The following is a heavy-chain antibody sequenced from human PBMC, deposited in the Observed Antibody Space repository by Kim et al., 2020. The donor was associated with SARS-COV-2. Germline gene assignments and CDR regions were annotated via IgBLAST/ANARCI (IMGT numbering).Heavy chain of an antibody. V-gene: IGHV3-9*01. CDR3: AKDPYYSGSGSFDY. J-gene: IGHJ4*02. CDR2: ISWNSGSI. D-gene: IGHD3-10*01. CDR1: GFTFDDYA. Sequence: GGSLRLSCAASGFTFDDYAMHWVRQAPGKGLEWVSGISWNSGSIGYADSVKGRFTISRDNAKNSLYLQMNSLRAEDTALYFCAKDPYYSGSGSFDYWGQGTLVTVSS.